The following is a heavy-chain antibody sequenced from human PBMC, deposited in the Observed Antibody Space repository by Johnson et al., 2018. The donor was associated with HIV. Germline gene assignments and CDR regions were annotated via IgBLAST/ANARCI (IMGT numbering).Heavy chain of an antibody. J-gene: IGHJ3*02. CDR2: ISSSGTTI. Sequence: QVQLVESGGGLVKPGGSLRLSCAASGFTFSDYYMSWIRQAPGKGLEWVSCISSSGTTIYYADSMKGRFTISRDNAKNSLYLHMNSLRAEDTAVYYCSRVGVSGYDLAAFDIWGQGTMVTVSS. V-gene: IGHV3-11*04. CDR3: SRVGVSGYDLAAFDI. CDR1: GFTFSDYY. D-gene: IGHD5-12*01.